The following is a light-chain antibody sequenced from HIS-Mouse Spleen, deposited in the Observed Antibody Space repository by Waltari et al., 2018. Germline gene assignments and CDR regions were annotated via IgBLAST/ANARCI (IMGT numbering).Light chain of an antibody. CDR1: QSISSY. CDR3: QQSYSTLRT. Sequence: DIQMTQSPSSLSASVGGRVTITCRASQSISSYLNWYQQKPGKAPKLLIYAASSLQSGVPSRFSGSGSGTDFTLTISSLQPEDFATYYCQQSYSTLRTFGPGTKVDIK. V-gene: IGKV1-39*01. CDR2: AAS. J-gene: IGKJ3*01.